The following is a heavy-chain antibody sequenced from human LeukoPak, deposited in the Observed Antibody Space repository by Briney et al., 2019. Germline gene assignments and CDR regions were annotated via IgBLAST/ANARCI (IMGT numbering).Heavy chain of an antibody. CDR1: GGSISSYY. CDR2: IYDSGSA. V-gene: IGHV4-59*08. Sequence: PSETLSLTCTVSGGSISSYYWSWIRQPPGKGLEWIGYIYDSGSANYNPSLKSRVTISEDTSKNHFSLKVTSMTAADTAVYYCATMDRRYYIDYWGQGTLVTVSS. D-gene: IGHD2-8*01. CDR3: ATMDRRYYIDY. J-gene: IGHJ4*02.